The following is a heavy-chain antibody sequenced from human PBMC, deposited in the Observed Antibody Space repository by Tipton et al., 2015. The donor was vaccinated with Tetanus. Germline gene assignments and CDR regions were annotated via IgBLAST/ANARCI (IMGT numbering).Heavy chain of an antibody. V-gene: IGHV4-34*01. CDR1: GGSFSGYY. CDR3: ARAKIVVVTAGFFDY. CDR2: INHSGST. J-gene: IGHJ4*02. D-gene: IGHD2-21*02. Sequence: LRLSCAVYGGSFSGYYWSWIRQPPGKGLEWIGEINHSGSTNYNPSLKSRVTISVDTSKNQFSLKLSSVTAADTAVYYCARAKIVVVTAGFFDYWGQGTLVTVSS.